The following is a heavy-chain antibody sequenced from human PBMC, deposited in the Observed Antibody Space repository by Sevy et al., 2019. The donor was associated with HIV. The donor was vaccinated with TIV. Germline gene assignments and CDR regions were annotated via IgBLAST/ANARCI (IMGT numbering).Heavy chain of an antibody. D-gene: IGHD3-3*01. V-gene: IGHV1-69*13. J-gene: IGHJ3*02. Sequence: ASVKVSCKASGGTFSSYAISWVRQAPGQGLEWMGGIIPIFGTSKYAQKFQGRVTITADESTSTAYMELSSLRSEDTAVYYCARGFLNSHDFWSGYSIHRFSTFDIWGQGTMVTVSS. CDR3: ARGFLNSHDFWSGYSIHRFSTFDI. CDR1: GGTFSSYA. CDR2: IIPIFGTS.